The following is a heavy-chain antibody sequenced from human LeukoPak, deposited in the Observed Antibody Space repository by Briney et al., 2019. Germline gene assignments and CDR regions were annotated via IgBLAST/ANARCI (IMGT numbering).Heavy chain of an antibody. CDR2: INPNSGGT. J-gene: IGHJ6*02. CDR3: ARPINYYYYGMDV. D-gene: IGHD5-12*01. V-gene: IGHV1-2*06. CDR1: GYTFTGYY. Sequence: ASVKVSCKASGYTFTGYYMHWVRQAPGQGLEWMGRINPNSGGTNYAQKFQGRVTMTRDTSISTAYMELSRLRSDDTAVYYCARPINYYYYGMDVWGQGTTVTVSS.